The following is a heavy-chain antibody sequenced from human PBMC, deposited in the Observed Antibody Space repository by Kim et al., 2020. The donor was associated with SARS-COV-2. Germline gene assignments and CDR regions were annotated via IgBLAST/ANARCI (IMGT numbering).Heavy chain of an antibody. CDR2: ISGSGGST. J-gene: IGHJ4*02. CDR1: GFTFSSYA. D-gene: IGHD6-19*01. CDR3: AKAGGPLSIAVAGISLSVY. V-gene: IGHV3-23*01. Sequence: GGSLRLSCAASGFTFSSYAMSWVRQAPGKGLEWVSAISGSGGSTYYADSVKGRFTISRDNSKNTLYLQMNSLRAEDTAVYYCAKAGGPLSIAVAGISLSVYWGQGTLVTVSS.